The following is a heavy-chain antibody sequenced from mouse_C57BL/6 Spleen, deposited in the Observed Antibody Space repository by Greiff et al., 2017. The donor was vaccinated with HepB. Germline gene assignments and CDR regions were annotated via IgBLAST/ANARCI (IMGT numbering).Heavy chain of an antibody. Sequence: QVQLQQSGPELVKPGASVKISCKASGYAFSSSWMNWVKQRPGKGLEWIGRIYPGDGDTNYNGKFKGKATLTADKSSSTAYMQLSSLTSEASAVYFCARREDYYGHFDVWGTGTTVTVSS. V-gene: IGHV1-82*01. CDR3: ARREDYYGHFDV. D-gene: IGHD1-2*01. CDR1: GYAFSSSW. J-gene: IGHJ1*03. CDR2: IYPGDGDT.